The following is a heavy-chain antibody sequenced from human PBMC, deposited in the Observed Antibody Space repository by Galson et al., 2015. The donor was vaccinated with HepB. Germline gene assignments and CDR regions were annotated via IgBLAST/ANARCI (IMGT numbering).Heavy chain of an antibody. V-gene: IGHV3-23*05. D-gene: IGHD2-2*03. CDR1: GFTFSTFA. CDR2: LHNDGVTT. Sequence: SLRLSCAASGFTFSTFAMGWVRQAPGKGLAWVSTLHNDGVTTHIADSVRGRFTISRDNSKNTLFLQMNSLGVEDTALYYCAKFRGMDIGEYHFDHWGQGTLVTVSS. J-gene: IGHJ4*02. CDR3: AKFRGMDIGEYHFDH.